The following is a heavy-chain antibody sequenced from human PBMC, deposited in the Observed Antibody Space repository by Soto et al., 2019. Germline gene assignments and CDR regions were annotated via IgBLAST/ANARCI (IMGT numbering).Heavy chain of an antibody. V-gene: IGHV5-51*01. CDR2: IWPSDSET. J-gene: IGHJ6*02. Sequence: GESLKISCKGSGYIFTRFWIGWVRQMPGRALEWMGIIWPSDSETRYSPSFQGQVTISVDKSISTAYLQWSSLKASDTAMYYCARHSLIVTPRYVLDVWGQGTTV. CDR1: GYIFTRFW. D-gene: IGHD1-26*01. CDR3: ARHSLIVTPRYVLDV.